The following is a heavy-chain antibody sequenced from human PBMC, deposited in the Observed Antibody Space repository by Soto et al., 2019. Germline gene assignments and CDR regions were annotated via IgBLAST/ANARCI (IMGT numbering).Heavy chain of an antibody. Sequence: ASVKVSCKTSGFMFTSSAVQWVRQARGQRLDWIGWLVVGSGNTHYAQHFQERVTLTRDMSTGTAYMELSSLRSEDTAVYYCAAVPVFRFLRGLPAYFDYCGQGTLGTASS. CDR3: AAVPVFRFLRGLPAYFDY. J-gene: IGHJ4*02. D-gene: IGHD3-3*01. CDR1: GFMFTSSA. CDR2: LVVGSGNT. V-gene: IGHV1-58*01.